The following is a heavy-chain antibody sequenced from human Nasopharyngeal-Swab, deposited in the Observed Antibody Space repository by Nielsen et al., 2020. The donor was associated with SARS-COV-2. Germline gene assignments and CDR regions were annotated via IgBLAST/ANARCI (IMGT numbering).Heavy chain of an antibody. Sequence: GESLKISCAASGFTFSSYSMNWVRQAPGKVLEWVSSISSSSSYIYYADSVKGRFTISRDNAKNSLYLQMNSLRAEDTAVYYCARGVEVGVPYYYYGMDVWGQGTTVTVSS. D-gene: IGHD3-3*01. V-gene: IGHV3-21*01. CDR2: ISSSSSYI. J-gene: IGHJ6*02. CDR1: GFTFSSYS. CDR3: ARGVEVGVPYYYYGMDV.